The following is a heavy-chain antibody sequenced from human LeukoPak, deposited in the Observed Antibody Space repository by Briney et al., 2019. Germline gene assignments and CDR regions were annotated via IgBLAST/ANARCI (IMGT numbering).Heavy chain of an antibody. V-gene: IGHV4-59*08. Sequence: TSETLSLTCTVSGGSISSYYWSWIRQPPGKGLEWIGYIYYSGSTNYNPSLKSRVTISVDTSKNQFSLKLSSVTAADTAVYYCARRPPVAGFDYWGQGTLVTVSS. J-gene: IGHJ4*02. CDR3: ARRPPVAGFDY. D-gene: IGHD6-19*01. CDR1: GGSISSYY. CDR2: IYYSGST.